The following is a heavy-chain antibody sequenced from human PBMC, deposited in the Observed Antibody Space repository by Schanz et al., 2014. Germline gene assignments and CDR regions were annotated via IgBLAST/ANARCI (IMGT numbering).Heavy chain of an antibody. J-gene: IGHJ4*02. CDR2: ISASGGDT. D-gene: IGHD6-19*01. V-gene: IGHV3-23*01. CDR3: AASSGWHPSTDY. Sequence: EVQLLESGGGLVEPGGSLRLSCAASGFSFSSYAMGWVRQARGKGLEWVSVISASGGDTYYADSVKGRFTISRDNSKNTLYLQMNSLRAEDTAVYYCAASSGWHPSTDYWGQGTLVTVSS. CDR1: GFSFSSYA.